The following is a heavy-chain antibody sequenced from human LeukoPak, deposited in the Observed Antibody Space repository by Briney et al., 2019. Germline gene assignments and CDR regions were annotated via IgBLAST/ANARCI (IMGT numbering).Heavy chain of an antibody. CDR3: ARGAIFGVTPFDY. CDR2: INPNSGGT. Sequence: ASVTVSCKASGYTFTGYYMHWVRQAPGQGLEWMGWINPNSGGTNYAQKFQGRVTMTRDTSISTAYMELSRLRSDDTAVYYCARGAIFGVTPFDYWGQGTLVTVSS. D-gene: IGHD3-3*01. J-gene: IGHJ4*02. V-gene: IGHV1-2*02. CDR1: GYTFTGYY.